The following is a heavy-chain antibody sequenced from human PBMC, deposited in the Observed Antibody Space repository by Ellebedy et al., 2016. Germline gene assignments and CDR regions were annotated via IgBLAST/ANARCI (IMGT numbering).Heavy chain of an antibody. Sequence: GGSLRLXXAVSGFTFSSYAMSWVRQAPGKGLEWVSAISGSGGSTYYADSVKGRFTISRDNSKNTLYLQMNSLRAEDTAVYYCAKEVSTVTQNWFDPWGQGTLVTVSS. CDR3: AKEVSTVTQNWFDP. D-gene: IGHD4-17*01. V-gene: IGHV3-23*01. CDR2: ISGSGGST. J-gene: IGHJ5*02. CDR1: GFTFSSYA.